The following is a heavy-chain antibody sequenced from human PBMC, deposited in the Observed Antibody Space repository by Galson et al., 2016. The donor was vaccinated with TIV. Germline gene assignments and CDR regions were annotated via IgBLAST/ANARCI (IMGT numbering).Heavy chain of an antibody. CDR2: INHYSGGT. Sequence: SVKVSCKAFGYTFTDYYMHWVRQSPRQGLEWVGWINHYSGGTNYAQKFQGRVTMTRDTSARTSYLDHSRLGSDDTAVYYCGRGLIPGAGATTAPIDNWGQGTQVTVSS. V-gene: IGHV1-2*02. D-gene: IGHD1-1*01. J-gene: IGHJ4*02. CDR1: GYTFTDYY. CDR3: GRGLIPGAGATTAPIDN.